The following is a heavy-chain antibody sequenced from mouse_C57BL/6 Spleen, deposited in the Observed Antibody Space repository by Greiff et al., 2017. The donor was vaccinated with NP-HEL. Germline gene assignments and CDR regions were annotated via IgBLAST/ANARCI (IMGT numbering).Heavy chain of an antibody. V-gene: IGHV1S81*02. D-gene: IGHD2-5*01. CDR3: ARIKKIVSTYFDY. CDR1: GYTFTSYW. CDR2: TNPTNGRT. Sequence: QVQLQQPGAELVKAGASVKMSCKASGYTFTSYWMHWVKQRLGPGLEWFAETNPTNGRTYYHEKFKSKATLTVDKSSSTAYMLLSGPTFEDSAVYYCARIKKIVSTYFDYWGQGTTLTVSS. J-gene: IGHJ2*01.